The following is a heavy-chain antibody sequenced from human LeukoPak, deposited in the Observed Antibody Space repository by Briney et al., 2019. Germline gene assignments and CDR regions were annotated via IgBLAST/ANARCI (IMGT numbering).Heavy chain of an antibody. D-gene: IGHD2-15*01. CDR3: AKAGFREHLLQFPHKWYYFDY. CDR1: GFTFSSYA. CDR2: ISGSGGST. J-gene: IGHJ4*02. V-gene: IGHV3-23*01. Sequence: GGSLRLSCEASGFTFSSYAMSWVRQAPGKGLEWVSAISGSGGSTYYADSVKGRFTISRDNSKNTLYLQMNSLRAEDTAVYYCAKAGFREHLLQFPHKWYYFDYWGQGTLVTVSS.